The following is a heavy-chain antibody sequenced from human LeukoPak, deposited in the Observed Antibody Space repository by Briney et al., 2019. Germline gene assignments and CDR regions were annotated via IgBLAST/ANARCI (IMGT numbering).Heavy chain of an antibody. CDR3: ASTSGYDYYYYMDV. CDR1: GFTFSSYE. V-gene: IGHV3-48*03. J-gene: IGHJ6*03. CDR2: ISSSGSTI. Sequence: GGSLRLSCAASGFTFSSYEMNWVRQAPRKGLEWVSYISSSGSTIYYADSVKGRFTISRDNSKNTLYLQMNSLRAEDTAVYYCASTSGYDYYYYMDVWGKGTTVTVSS. D-gene: IGHD3-3*01.